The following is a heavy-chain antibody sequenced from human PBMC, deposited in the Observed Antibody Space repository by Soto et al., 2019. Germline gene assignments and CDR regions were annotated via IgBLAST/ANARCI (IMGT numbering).Heavy chain of an antibody. CDR3: ARGPVDSDVPRWDH. D-gene: IGHD1-26*01. V-gene: IGHV1-46*02. Sequence: QVQLVQSGPEVRKPGASVRLSCATSGYNFNQYYIHWVRQAPGQGLEWMGIINLRGGTTEYAHKFRGRVTVTGDTSTRTAYMELSSLRSEDTAVYFCARGPVDSDVPRWDHWGQGTLITVSS. CDR2: INLRGGTT. CDR1: GYNFNQYY. J-gene: IGHJ4*02.